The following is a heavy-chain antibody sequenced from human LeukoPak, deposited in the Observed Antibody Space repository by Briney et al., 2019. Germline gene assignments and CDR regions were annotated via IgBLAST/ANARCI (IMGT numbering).Heavy chain of an antibody. D-gene: IGHD3-10*01. CDR2: ISAYNGNT. Sequence: GASVKVSCKASGYTFTSCGISWVRQAPGQGLEWMGWISAYNGNTNYAQKLQGRVTMTTDTSTSTAYMELRSLRSDDTAVYYCARFRITMVRGVIISEIDYWGQGTLVTVSS. J-gene: IGHJ4*02. V-gene: IGHV1-18*01. CDR1: GYTFTSCG. CDR3: ARFRITMVRGVIISEIDY.